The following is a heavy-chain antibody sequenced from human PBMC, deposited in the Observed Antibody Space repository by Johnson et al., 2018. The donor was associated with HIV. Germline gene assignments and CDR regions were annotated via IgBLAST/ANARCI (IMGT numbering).Heavy chain of an antibody. CDR2: IKSESDGGTT. J-gene: IGHJ3*02. D-gene: IGHD3-22*01. CDR3: ARGLSYYDSSGYWSVFDI. V-gene: IGHV3-15*01. Sequence: VQLVESGGGLVKPGGSLRLSCAASGFTFSNAWMNWVRQAPGKGLEWIGRIKSESDGGTTDYPTPVTGRFTISRDNSKKPLFLQMGSLRAEDMAVYYCARGLSYYDSSGYWSVFDIWGQGTMVTVSS. CDR1: GFTFSNAW.